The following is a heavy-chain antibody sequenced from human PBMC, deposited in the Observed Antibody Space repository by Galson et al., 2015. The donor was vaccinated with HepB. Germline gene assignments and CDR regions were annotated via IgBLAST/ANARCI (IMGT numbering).Heavy chain of an antibody. CDR3: AAGAVEMATITYYYYGMDV. V-gene: IGHV1-58*01. CDR2: IVVGSGNT. D-gene: IGHD5-24*01. Sequence: SVKVSCKASGFTFTSSAVQWVRQARGQRLEWIGWIVVGSGNTNYAQKFQERVTITRDMSTSTAYMELSSLRSEDTAVYYCAAGAVEMATITYYYYGMDVWGQGTTVTVSS. CDR1: GFTFTSSA. J-gene: IGHJ6*02.